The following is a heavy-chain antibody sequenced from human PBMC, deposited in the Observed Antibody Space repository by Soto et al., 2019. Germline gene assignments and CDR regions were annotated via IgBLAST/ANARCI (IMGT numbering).Heavy chain of an antibody. V-gene: IGHV4-59*01. Sequence: SETLSLTCTFSCGSIISYYWSWIRQPPGKGLEWIGYIYYSGSTNYNPSLKSRVTISVDTSKNQFSLKLSSVTAADTAVYYCARDSSSWYNWFDPWGQGTLVTVSS. J-gene: IGHJ5*02. D-gene: IGHD6-13*01. CDR1: CGSIISYY. CDR3: ARDSSSWYNWFDP. CDR2: IYYSGST.